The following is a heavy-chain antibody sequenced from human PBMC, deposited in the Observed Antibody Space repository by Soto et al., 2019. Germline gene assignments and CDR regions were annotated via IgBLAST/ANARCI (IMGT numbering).Heavy chain of an antibody. CDR2: IYYSGST. V-gene: IGHV4-59*01. J-gene: IGHJ6*02. CDR3: ARDDYHYCGMDV. Sequence: PSETLSLTCTVSGGSISSYYWSWIRQPPGKGLEWIGYIYYSGSTNYNPSLKSRVTISVDTSKNQFSLKLSSVTAADTAVYYCARDDYHYCGMDVWGQGTTVTSP. CDR1: GGSISSYY.